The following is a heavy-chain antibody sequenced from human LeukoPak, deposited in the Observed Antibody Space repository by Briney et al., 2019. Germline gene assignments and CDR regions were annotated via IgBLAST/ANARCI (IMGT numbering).Heavy chain of an antibody. D-gene: IGHD3-22*01. CDR1: GFTVDDYA. V-gene: IGHV3-9*01. CDR3: AKGVGYYYDTVAAH. J-gene: IGHJ4*02. CDR2: ISWNSGSI. Sequence: GRSLRLSCAASGFTVDDYAMHWVRQAPGKGLEWVSGISWNSGSIGYADSVKGRFTISRDNAKSSLYLQMNSLRAEDTALYYCAKGVGYYYDTVAAHWGQGTLVTVSS.